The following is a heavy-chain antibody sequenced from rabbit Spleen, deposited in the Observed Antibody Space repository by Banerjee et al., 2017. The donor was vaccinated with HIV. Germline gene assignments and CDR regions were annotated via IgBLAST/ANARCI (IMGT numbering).Heavy chain of an antibody. CDR1: GFSFSSSYW. Sequence: QEQLEESGGDLVKPEGSLTLTCTASGFSFSSSYWICWVRQAPGKGLEWIACIGTGSSANTYYASWAKGRFTISKTSSTTVTLQMTSLTAADTATYFCARDITAGVDYSDLWGPGTLVTVS. J-gene: IGHJ4*01. CDR2: IGTGSSANT. CDR3: ARDITAGVDYSDL. D-gene: IGHD4-2*01. V-gene: IGHV1S45*01.